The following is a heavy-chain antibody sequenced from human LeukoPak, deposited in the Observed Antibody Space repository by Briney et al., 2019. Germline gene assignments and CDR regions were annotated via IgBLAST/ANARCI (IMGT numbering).Heavy chain of an antibody. Sequence: ASVKVSCKASGYTFSSHWMHWVRQAPGQGLEWMGIINPSGGDTIYTQQFQGRITMTRDMSTSTVYMELSSLRSEDTAVYYCARDHSIDVSGHKGWWFDPWGQGTLVTGSS. J-gene: IGHJ5*02. D-gene: IGHD6-19*01. V-gene: IGHV1-46*01. CDR2: INPSGGDT. CDR1: GYTFSSHW. CDR3: ARDHSIDVSGHKGWWFDP.